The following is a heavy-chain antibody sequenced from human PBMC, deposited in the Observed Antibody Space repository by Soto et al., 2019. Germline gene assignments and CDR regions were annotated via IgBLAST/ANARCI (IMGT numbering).Heavy chain of an antibody. V-gene: IGHV3-74*01. CDR3: ARLYCSDTRCYEKYFDY. CDR2: ISGDGRTA. CDR1: GFTFRSYW. Sequence: GGSLRISCAASGFTFRSYWMHWVRQAPGKGLVWVSKISGDGRTATYADSVKARFTISRDNAKNTLYLQMSNLRAEDAALYYCARLYCSDTRCYEKYFDYWGQGTLVTVSS. J-gene: IGHJ4*02. D-gene: IGHD2-2*01.